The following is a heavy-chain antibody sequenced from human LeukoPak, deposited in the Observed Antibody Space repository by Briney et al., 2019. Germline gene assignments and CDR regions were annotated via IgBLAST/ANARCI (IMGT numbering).Heavy chain of an antibody. CDR3: AKSVRRTYYYDSSGPFDY. V-gene: IGHV3-23*01. Sequence: GGSLRLSCAASGFTFSSYAMSWVRQAPGKGLEWVSAISGSGGSTYYADSVKGRFTISRDNSKNTLYLQMNSLRAEDTAVYYCAKSVRRTYYYDSSGPFDYWGQGTLVTVSS. D-gene: IGHD3-22*01. CDR2: ISGSGGST. CDR1: GFTFSSYA. J-gene: IGHJ4*02.